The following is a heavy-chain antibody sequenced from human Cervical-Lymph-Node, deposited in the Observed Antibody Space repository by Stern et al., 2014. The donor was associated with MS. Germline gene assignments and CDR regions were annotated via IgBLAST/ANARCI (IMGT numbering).Heavy chain of an antibody. J-gene: IGHJ6*02. D-gene: IGHD4-11*01. CDR1: GYTLTELS. CDR2: FDPEDGET. Sequence: MHLVESGAEVKKPGASVKVSCKVSGYTLTELSMHWVRQAPGKGLEWMGGFDPEDGETIYAQKFQGRVTMTEDTSTDTAYMELSSLRSEDTAVYYCATDMLGTTVTTRYYYYGMDVWGQGTTVTVSS. V-gene: IGHV1-24*01. CDR3: ATDMLGTTVTTRYYYYGMDV.